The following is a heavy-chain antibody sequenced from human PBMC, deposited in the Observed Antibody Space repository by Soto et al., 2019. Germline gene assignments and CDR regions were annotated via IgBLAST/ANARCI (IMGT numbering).Heavy chain of an antibody. CDR1: GFTFTIAW. J-gene: IGHJ4*02. Sequence: GSLRLSCAASGFTFTIAWMNWVRQAPGKGLEWVGRIKSKTDGGTTDYAAPVKGRFTISRDDSKNTLYLQMNSLKTEDTSVYYCTTDPVTMIVVVPSSGWGQGTLVTVSS. CDR2: IKSKTDGGTT. D-gene: IGHD3-22*01. CDR3: TTDPVTMIVVVPSSG. V-gene: IGHV3-15*07.